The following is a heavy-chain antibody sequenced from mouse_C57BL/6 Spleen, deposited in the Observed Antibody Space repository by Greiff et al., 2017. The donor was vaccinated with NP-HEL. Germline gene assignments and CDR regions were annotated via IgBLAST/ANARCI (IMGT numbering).Heavy chain of an antibody. Sequence: VQLVESGPGLVQPSQSLSITCTVSGFSLTSYGVHWVRQSPGKGLEWLGVIWRGGSTDYNAAFMSRLSITKDNSKSQVFFKMNSLQADDTAIYYCAKRAVVADYAMDYWGQGTSVTVSS. CDR2: IWRGGST. CDR1: GFSLTSYG. V-gene: IGHV2-5*01. CDR3: AKRAVVADYAMDY. J-gene: IGHJ4*01. D-gene: IGHD1-1*01.